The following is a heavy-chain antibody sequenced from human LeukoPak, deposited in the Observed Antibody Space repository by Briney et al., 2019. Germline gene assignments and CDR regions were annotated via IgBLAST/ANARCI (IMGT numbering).Heavy chain of an antibody. CDR2: INHSGST. D-gene: IGHD6-19*01. V-gene: IGHV4-34*01. CDR3: ASVPGIAVAGSPSQFDY. CDR1: GGSFSGYY. J-gene: IGHJ4*02. Sequence: PSETLSLTCAVYGGSFSGYYWSWIRQPPGKGLEWIGEINHSGSTNYNPSLKSRVTISVDTSKNQFSLKLSSVTAADTAVYYCASVPGIAVAGSPSQFDYWGQGTLVTVSS.